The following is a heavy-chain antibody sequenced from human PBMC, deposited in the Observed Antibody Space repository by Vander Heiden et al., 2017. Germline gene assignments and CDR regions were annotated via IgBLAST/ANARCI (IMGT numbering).Heavy chain of an antibody. CDR2: IYYSGTT. J-gene: IGHJ4*02. V-gene: IGHV4-59*01. CDR3: ARGFSVAGPDY. Sequence: QVQLQASGPGLVKPSETLSITCTVSGGSISSYYWSWIRQPPGKGLEWIGYIYYSGTTNENPSLKSRVTIAVDTSKNQFSLRMSSVTAADTAVYYCARGFSVAGPDYWGQGTLVTVSS. CDR1: GGSISSYY. D-gene: IGHD6-19*01.